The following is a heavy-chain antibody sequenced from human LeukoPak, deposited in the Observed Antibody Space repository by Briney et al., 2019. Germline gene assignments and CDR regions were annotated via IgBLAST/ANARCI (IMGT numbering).Heavy chain of an antibody. CDR2: MNPNSGNT. Sequence: ASVKVSCKASGYTFTSYDINWVRQATGQGLEWMGWMNPNSGNTGYAQKFQGRVTITRNTSISTAYMELSSLRSEDMAVYYCARTYSYWSGCPTLGYWGQGTLVTVSS. CDR1: GYTFTSYD. V-gene: IGHV1-8*03. J-gene: IGHJ4*02. CDR3: ARTYSYWSGCPTLGY. D-gene: IGHD3-3*01.